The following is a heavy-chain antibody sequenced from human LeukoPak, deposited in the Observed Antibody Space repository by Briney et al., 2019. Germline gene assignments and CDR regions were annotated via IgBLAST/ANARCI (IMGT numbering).Heavy chain of an antibody. CDR2: IWYDGSNK. J-gene: IGHJ6*02. V-gene: IGHV3-33*01. D-gene: IGHD3-9*01. CDR3: ARDVPYYDILTGYYPSGMDV. Sequence: PGRSLRLSCAASGFTFSSYGMHWVRQAPGKGLEWVAVIWYDGSNKYYADSVKGRFTISRDNSKNTLYLQMNSLRAEDTAVYYCARDVPYYDILTGYYPSGMDVWGQGTTVTVSS. CDR1: GFTFSSYG.